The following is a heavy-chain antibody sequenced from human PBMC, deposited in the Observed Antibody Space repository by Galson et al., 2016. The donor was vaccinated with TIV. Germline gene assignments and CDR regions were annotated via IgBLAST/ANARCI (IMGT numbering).Heavy chain of an antibody. V-gene: IGHV3-23*01. CDR3: ARTTPPPVSSNGWNDAFDF. Sequence: SLRLSCAASGFTFSTYAMSWVRQAPGKGLEWVSAIIGTTGDTSYTDSMKGRFTISRDISKNTVYLQMNSLRVEDTAVYFCARTTPPPVSSNGWNDAFDFWGQGTIVTVSS. D-gene: IGHD6-19*01. CDR2: IIGTTGDT. CDR1: GFTFSTYA. J-gene: IGHJ3*01.